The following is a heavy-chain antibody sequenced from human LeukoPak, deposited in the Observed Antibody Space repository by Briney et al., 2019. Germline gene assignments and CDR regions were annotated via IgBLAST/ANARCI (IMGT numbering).Heavy chain of an antibody. V-gene: IGHV3-30*02. Sequence: PGGSLRLSCAASGFTFSSYGMHWVRQAPGKGLEWVTFIRYDESNKYYADSVKGRFTISRDNSKNTLYLQMNSLRAEDTAVYYCAKETGDYYDSSGYYYVGDVDYWGQGTLVTVSS. J-gene: IGHJ4*02. D-gene: IGHD3-22*01. CDR2: IRYDESNK. CDR1: GFTFSSYG. CDR3: AKETGDYYDSSGYYYVGDVDY.